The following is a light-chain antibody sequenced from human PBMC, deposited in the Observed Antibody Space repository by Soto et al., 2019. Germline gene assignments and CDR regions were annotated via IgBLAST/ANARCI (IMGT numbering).Light chain of an antibody. Sequence: QSALTQPASVSGSPGQSITISCTGTSSDVGGYKYVSWYQQHPGKAPKLMIYEVSNRPSGVSNRFSGSKSGNTASLTISGPQAEDEADYYCSSYTSTSTWVFGGGTKVTVL. V-gene: IGLV2-14*01. CDR3: SSYTSTSTWV. CDR2: EVS. CDR1: SSDVGGYKY. J-gene: IGLJ3*02.